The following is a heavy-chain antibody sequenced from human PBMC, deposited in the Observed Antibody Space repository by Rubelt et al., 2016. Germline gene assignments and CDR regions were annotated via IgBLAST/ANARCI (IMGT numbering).Heavy chain of an antibody. D-gene: IGHD2-2*01. CDR1: GFTFSSYS. CDR3: AKEVVPAALDPFDY. Sequence: EVQLVESGGGLVQPGGSLRLSCAASGFTFSSYSMNWVRQAPGKGLEWVSSISSSSSYIYYADSVKGRFTISRDNCKNTLYLQMNSLRAEDTAVYYCAKEVVPAALDPFDYWGQGTLVTVSS. CDR2: ISSSSSYI. V-gene: IGHV3-21*04. J-gene: IGHJ4*02.